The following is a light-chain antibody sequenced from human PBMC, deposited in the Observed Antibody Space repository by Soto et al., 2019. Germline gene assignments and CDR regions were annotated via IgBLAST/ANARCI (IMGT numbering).Light chain of an antibody. CDR2: EVS. V-gene: IGLV2-14*01. CDR1: SSDVGTYNY. J-gene: IGLJ2*01. Sequence: QSALTQPASVSGSPGQSITISCTGTSSDVGTYNYVSWYQQHPGKAPKLIIREVSNRPSGITNRFSGSKSGNTASLTISGRQAEDEADYYCSSYTITSVLFGGGTKLTVL. CDR3: SSYTITSVL.